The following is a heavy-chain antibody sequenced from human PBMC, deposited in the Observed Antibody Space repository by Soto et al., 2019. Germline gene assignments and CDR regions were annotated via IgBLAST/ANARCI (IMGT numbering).Heavy chain of an antibody. CDR2: ISAYNGNT. CDR1: GYTFTSYG. J-gene: IGHJ4*02. Sequence: GASVKVSCKASGYTFTSYGISWVRQAPGQGLEWMGWISAYNGNTIYAQKLQGRVTMTTDTSTSTAYMELRSLRSDDTAVYYCARESCSSTSCYALDYWGQGTLVTVSS. CDR3: ARESCSSTSCYALDY. D-gene: IGHD2-2*01. V-gene: IGHV1-18*01.